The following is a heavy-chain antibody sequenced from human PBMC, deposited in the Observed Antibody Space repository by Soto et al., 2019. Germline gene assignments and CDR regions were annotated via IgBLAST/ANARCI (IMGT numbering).Heavy chain of an antibody. Sequence: SETLSLTCTVSGGSISSSSYYWGWIRQPPGKGLEWIGSIYYSGSTYYNPSLKSRVTISVDTSKNQFSLKLSSVTAADTAVYYCARHGRYYDFWSGYYNYYYYGMDVWGQGTTVTVSS. D-gene: IGHD3-3*01. CDR1: GGSISSSSYY. V-gene: IGHV4-39*01. CDR2: IYYSGST. J-gene: IGHJ6*02. CDR3: ARHGRYYDFWSGYYNYYYYGMDV.